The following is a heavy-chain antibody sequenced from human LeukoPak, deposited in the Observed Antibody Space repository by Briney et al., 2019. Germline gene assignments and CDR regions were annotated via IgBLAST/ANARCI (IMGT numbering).Heavy chain of an antibody. D-gene: IGHD2-15*01. J-gene: IGHJ3*02. CDR3: ARYGLLGISEINGFDN. V-gene: IGHV4-39*07. Sequence: SETLSLTCAASGSISSSIHYWAWIRQPPGKGLERIGSMYYSGSTYYNPSIKSRVTMSLDTSERQFSLKLTSVTAADTAVYYCARYGLLGISEINGFDNWGQGTMVTVSS. CDR2: MYYSGST. CDR1: GSISSSIHY.